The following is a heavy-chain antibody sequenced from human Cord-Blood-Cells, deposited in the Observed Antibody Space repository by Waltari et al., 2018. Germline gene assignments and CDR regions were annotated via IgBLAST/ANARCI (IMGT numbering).Heavy chain of an antibody. CDR3: ARGVPGDY. CDR2: IKQDGSEK. Sequence: EVQLVESGGGLVQPGGSLRLYGAAAGFHSRTDGMSWVRQAPGKGLEWVANIKQDGSEKYYVDSVKGRFTISRDNTKNSLYLQMNSLRAEDTAVYYCARGVPGDYWGQGTLVTVSS. J-gene: IGHJ4*02. V-gene: IGHV3-7*01. CDR1: GFHSRTDG.